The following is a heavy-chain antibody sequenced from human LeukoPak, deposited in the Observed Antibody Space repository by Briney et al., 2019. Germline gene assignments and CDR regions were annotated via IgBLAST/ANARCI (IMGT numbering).Heavy chain of an antibody. J-gene: IGHJ3*01. D-gene: IGHD3-10*01. V-gene: IGHV4-34*01. Sequence: PSETLSLTCTVSGGSISSYYWSWIRRPPGKGLEWIGEINHSGSAHYNPPLKSRVSMSADTSKNHFSLKLTSVTAADTAVYYCARVAYYYGSGSSYVLDLWGPGTMVTVAS. CDR1: GGSISSYY. CDR2: INHSGSA. CDR3: ARVAYYYGSGSSYVLDL.